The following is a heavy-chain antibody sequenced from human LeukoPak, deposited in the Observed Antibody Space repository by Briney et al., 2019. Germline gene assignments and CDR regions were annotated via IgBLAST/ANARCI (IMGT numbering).Heavy chain of an antibody. CDR1: GFTFDDYA. CDR3: AKGSELYYDSSGYYEG. D-gene: IGHD3-22*01. Sequence: PGRSLRLSCAASGFTFDDYAMHWVRQAPGKGLEWVSGIRWNSGSIGYADSVKGRFTISRDNAKNSLYLQMDSLRAEDTALYYCAKGSELYYDSSGYYEGWGQGTLVTVSS. CDR2: IRWNSGSI. J-gene: IGHJ4*02. V-gene: IGHV3-9*01.